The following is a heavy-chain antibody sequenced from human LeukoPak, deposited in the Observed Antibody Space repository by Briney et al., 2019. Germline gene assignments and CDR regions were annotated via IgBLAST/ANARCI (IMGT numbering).Heavy chain of an antibody. CDR2: INPSGGST. D-gene: IGHD3-10*01. J-gene: IGHJ5*02. Sequence: ASVKVSCKASGYTFTSYYMHWVRQAPGQGLEWMGIINPSGGSTSYAQKFQGRVTMTRDTSTSTVYMKLSSLRSEGTAMYYCAREWAGIFGSSWGQGTLVTVSS. CDR3: AREWAGIFGSS. CDR1: GYTFTSYY. V-gene: IGHV1-46*01.